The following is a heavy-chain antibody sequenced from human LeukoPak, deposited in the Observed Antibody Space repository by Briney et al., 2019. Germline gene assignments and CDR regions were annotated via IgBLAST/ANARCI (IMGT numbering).Heavy chain of an antibody. CDR2: INHSGST. CDR1: GGSFGGYY. J-gene: IGHJ4*02. Sequence: SETLSLTCAVYGGSFGGYYWSWIRQPPGKWMEWIGEINHSGSTNYNPSLKSRVTISVDTSKNQFSLKLSSVTAADTAVYYCARCSESGYYYGVANYFDYWGQGTLVTVSS. V-gene: IGHV4-34*01. CDR3: ARCSESGYYYGVANYFDY. D-gene: IGHD3-22*01.